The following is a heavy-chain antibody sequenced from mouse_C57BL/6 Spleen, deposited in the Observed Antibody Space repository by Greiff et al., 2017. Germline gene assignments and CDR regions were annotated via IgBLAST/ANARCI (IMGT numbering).Heavy chain of an antibody. J-gene: IGHJ3*01. CDR2: IDPETGGT. CDR1: GYTFTDYE. V-gene: IGHV1-15*01. CDR3: TSVFAY. Sequence: VKLMESGAELVRPGASVTLSCKASGYTFTDYEMHWVKQTPVHGLEWIGAIDPETGGTAYNQKFKGKAILTADKSSSTAYMELRSLTSEDSAVYYCTSVFAYWGQGTLVTVSA.